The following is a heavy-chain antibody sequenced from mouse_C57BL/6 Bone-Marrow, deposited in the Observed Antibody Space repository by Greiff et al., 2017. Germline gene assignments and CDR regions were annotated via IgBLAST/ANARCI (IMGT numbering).Heavy chain of an antibody. V-gene: IGHV1-81*01. CDR2: IYPRSGNT. CDR1: GYTFTSYG. CDR3: ARRRLPAWFAY. D-gene: IGHD2-4*01. Sequence: QVHVKQSGAELARPGASVKLSCKASGYTFTSYGISWVKQRTGQGLEWIGEIYPRSGNTYYNEKFKGKATLTADKSSSTAYMELRSLTSEDSAVYFCARRRLPAWFAYWGQGTLVTVSA. J-gene: IGHJ3*01.